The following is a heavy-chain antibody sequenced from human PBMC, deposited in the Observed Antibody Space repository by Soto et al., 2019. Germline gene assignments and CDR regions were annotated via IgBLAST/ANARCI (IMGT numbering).Heavy chain of an antibody. V-gene: IGHV1-69*13. D-gene: IGHD3-22*01. CDR1: GGTFSSYA. Sequence: SVKVSCKASGGTFSSYAISWVRQAPGQGLEWMGGIIPIFGTANYAQKFQGRVTITADESTSTAYMELSSLRSEDTAVYYCAREDSSGYYDYFDYWGQGTLVTVSS. CDR2: IIPIFGTA. J-gene: IGHJ4*02. CDR3: AREDSSGYYDYFDY.